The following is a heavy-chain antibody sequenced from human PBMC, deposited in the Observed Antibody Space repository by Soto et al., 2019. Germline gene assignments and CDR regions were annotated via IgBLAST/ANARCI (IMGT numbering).Heavy chain of an antibody. CDR1: GFTFSSYS. D-gene: IGHD3-22*01. Sequence: GGSLRLSCAASGFTFSSYSMNWVRQAAGKGLEWVSSISSSSSYIYYADSVKGRFTISIDNAKNSLYPQLNSLRAEHTAVYYCARDLRSDRIYDSSGYYHWGQGTLVTVSS. V-gene: IGHV3-21*01. CDR3: ARDLRSDRIYDSSGYYH. J-gene: IGHJ5*02. CDR2: ISSSSSYI.